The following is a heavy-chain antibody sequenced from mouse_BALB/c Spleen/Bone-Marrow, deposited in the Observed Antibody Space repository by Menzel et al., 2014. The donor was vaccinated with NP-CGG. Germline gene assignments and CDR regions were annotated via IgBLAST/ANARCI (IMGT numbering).Heavy chain of an antibody. CDR2: ILPGSGST. CDR1: GYTFSSYW. D-gene: IGHD4-1*01. Sequence: QVQLKESGAELMKPGASVKISCKATGYTFSSYWIEWVKQRPGHGLEWIGEILPGSGSTNYNEKFKGKATFTADTSSNTAYMQRSSLTSEDSAVYYCARWVPYWEFAYWGQGTLVTVSA. CDR3: ARWVPYWEFAY. V-gene: IGHV1-9*01. J-gene: IGHJ3*01.